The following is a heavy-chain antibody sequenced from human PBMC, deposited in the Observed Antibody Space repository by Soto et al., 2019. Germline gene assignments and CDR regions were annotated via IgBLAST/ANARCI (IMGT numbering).Heavy chain of an antibody. CDR2: IRSKANSYAT. V-gene: IGHV3-73*01. Sequence: PGGSLRLSCAASGFNFSGSAMHWVRQASGKGLEWVGRIRSKANSYATAYAASVKGRFTISRDDSKNTAYLQMNSLKTEDTAVYYCTSEGYYDSSGYFYYYYYGMDVWGQGTTVTVSS. J-gene: IGHJ6*02. CDR1: GFNFSGSA. CDR3: TSEGYYDSSGYFYYYYYGMDV. D-gene: IGHD3-22*01.